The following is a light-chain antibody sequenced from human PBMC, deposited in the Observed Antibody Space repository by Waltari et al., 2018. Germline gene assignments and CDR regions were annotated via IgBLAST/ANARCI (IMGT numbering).Light chain of an antibody. CDR2: TNN. J-gene: IGLJ2*01. V-gene: IGLV1-47*01. CDR3: AAWDDSLSGPI. Sequence: QSVLTQPPSASGTPGQRVTISCSGSRSNIGPNYVYWYQHLPGTAPQVLISTNNPRPSGVPDRFSGSKSGTSASLAISGLRSEDEADYYCAAWDDSLSGPIFGGGTKLTVL. CDR1: RSNIGPNY.